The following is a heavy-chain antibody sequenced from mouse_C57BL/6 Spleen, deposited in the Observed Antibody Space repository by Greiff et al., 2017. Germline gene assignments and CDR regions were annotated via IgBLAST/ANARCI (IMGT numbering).Heavy chain of an antibody. Sequence: VQLQQPGAELVKPGASVKMSCKASGYTFTSYWITWVKQRPGQGLEWIGDIYPGSGSTNYNEKFKSKATLTVDTSSSTAYMQLSSLTSEDSAVYYCARYYYDYDEDWYFDVWGTGTTVTVSS. CDR1: GYTFTSYW. CDR3: ARYYYDYDEDWYFDV. V-gene: IGHV1-55*01. J-gene: IGHJ1*03. D-gene: IGHD2-4*01. CDR2: IYPGSGST.